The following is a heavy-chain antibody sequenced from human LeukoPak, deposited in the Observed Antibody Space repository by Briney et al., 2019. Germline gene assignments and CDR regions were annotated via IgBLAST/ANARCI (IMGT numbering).Heavy chain of an antibody. J-gene: IGHJ6*03. CDR1: GFMFSRLG. CDR2: IWHDGSVE. Sequence: GGSLRLSCAASGFMFSRLGMQWVRQAPGEGLEWVAMIWHDGSVEEYVDSVKGRFTISRDNSQNTLYLQMNSLRDDDTAVYYCAKEGDQFRGYLDAWGKGTTVTVSS. CDR3: AKEGDQFRGYLDA. D-gene: IGHD3-16*01. V-gene: IGHV3-33*06.